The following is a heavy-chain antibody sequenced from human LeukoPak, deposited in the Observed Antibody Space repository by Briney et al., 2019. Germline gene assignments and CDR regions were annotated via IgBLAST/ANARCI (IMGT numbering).Heavy chain of an antibody. J-gene: IGHJ6*03. CDR3: ARGKTGSYYSRSYYMDV. Sequence: PGGSLRLSCAASGFTFSSYAMHWVRQAPGKGMEWVAVISYDGSNKYYADSVKGRLTISRDNSKNTLYMQMNSLRAEDTAVYYCARGKTGSYYSRSYYMDVGGKGTTVTIS. V-gene: IGHV3-30*04. D-gene: IGHD3-10*01. CDR1: GFTFSSYA. CDR2: ISYDGSNK.